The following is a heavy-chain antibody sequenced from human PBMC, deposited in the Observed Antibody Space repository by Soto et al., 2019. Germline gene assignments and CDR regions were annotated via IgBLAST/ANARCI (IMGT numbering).Heavy chain of an antibody. J-gene: IGHJ4*02. Sequence: QVQLVQSGAEVKKPGSSVKVSCKASGGTFSSYAISWVRQAPGQGLEWMGGIIPIFGTANYAQKFQGRVTITADKSTSTAYRELSSLRSEDTAVYYCARGVVVVVNGVVRRMGFDYWGQGTLVTVSS. CDR1: GGTFSSYA. V-gene: IGHV1-69*06. CDR3: ARGVVVVVNGVVRRMGFDY. CDR2: IIPIFGTA. D-gene: IGHD2-15*01.